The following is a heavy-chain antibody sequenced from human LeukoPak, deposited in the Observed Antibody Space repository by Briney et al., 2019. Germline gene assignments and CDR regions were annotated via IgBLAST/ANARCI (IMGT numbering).Heavy chain of an antibody. V-gene: IGHV4-39*07. CDR3: ARGGYYGSGNDFRFDP. J-gene: IGHJ5*02. Sequence: PSETLSLTCTVSGGSISSSSYYWGWIRQPPGKGLEWIGGIYYSGSTYYNPSLKSRVTISVDTSKNQFSLKLSSVTAADTAVYYCARGGYYGSGNDFRFDPWGQGTLVTISS. CDR1: GGSISSSSYY. CDR2: IYYSGST. D-gene: IGHD3-10*01.